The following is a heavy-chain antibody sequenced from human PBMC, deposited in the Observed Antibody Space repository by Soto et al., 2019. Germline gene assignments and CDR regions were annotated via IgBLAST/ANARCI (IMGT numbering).Heavy chain of an antibody. CDR1: GFTFSTYG. CDR2: IWYDGSNK. J-gene: IGHJ6*02. V-gene: IGHV3-33*01. D-gene: IGHD3-3*01. Sequence: GGSLRLSCAASGFTFSTYGMHWVRQAPGKGLEWVAVIWYDGSNKYYADSVKGRFTISRDNSKNTLYLQMNSLRAEDTAVYYCAREFLFGVDPYYYYGMDVWGQGTTVTVSS. CDR3: AREFLFGVDPYYYYGMDV.